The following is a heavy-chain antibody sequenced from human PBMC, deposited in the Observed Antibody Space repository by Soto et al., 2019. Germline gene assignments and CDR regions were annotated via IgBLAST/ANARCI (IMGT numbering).Heavy chain of an antibody. D-gene: IGHD3-10*01. CDR2: ISYDGSNK. V-gene: IGHV3-30*03. CDR1: GFTFSSYG. Sequence: QAQLVESGGGVVQPGRSLRLSCAASGFTFSSYGMHWVRQAPGKGLEWVAVISYDGSNKYYADSVKGRFTISRDNSKNTLYLQTNSLRAEDTAVYYCAPWFGAFDYWGQGTLVTVSS. J-gene: IGHJ4*02. CDR3: APWFGAFDY.